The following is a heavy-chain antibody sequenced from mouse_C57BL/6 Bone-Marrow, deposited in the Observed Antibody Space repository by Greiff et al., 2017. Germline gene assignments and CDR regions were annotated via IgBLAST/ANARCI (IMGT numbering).Heavy chain of an antibody. V-gene: IGHV1-62-2*01. J-gene: IGHJ3*01. CDR1: GYTFNEYT. CDR2: FYPGGGSI. CDR3: AIHGPRLAFAY. Sequence: VKLQQSGAELVKPGASVKLSCKASGYTFNEYTIPWVKQRSDQGLEWIGWFYPGGGSIKYPEKFQDKATLTADKSYSTVSMELSSLTSEDSAVYFCAIHGPRLAFAYWGQGTLVTVSA.